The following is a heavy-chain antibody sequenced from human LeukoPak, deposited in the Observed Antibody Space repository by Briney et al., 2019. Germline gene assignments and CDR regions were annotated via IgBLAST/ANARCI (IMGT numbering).Heavy chain of an antibody. D-gene: IGHD6-19*01. CDR1: GGTFSSYA. J-gene: IGHJ4*02. CDR3: ARSLIAVAGTGSD. V-gene: IGHV1-69*06. CDR2: IIPIFGTA. Sequence: SVKVSCKASGGTFSSYAISWVRQAPGQGLEWMGRIIPIFGTANYAQKFPGRATITADKSTSTAYMELSSLRSEDTAVYYCARSLIAVAGTGSDWGQGTLVTVSS.